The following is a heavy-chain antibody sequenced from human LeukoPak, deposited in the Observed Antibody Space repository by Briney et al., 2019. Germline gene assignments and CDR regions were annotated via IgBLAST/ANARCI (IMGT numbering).Heavy chain of an antibody. J-gene: IGHJ6*04. CDR2: IKQDGSEK. V-gene: IGHV3-7*03. Sequence: GGSLRLSCAPSGFTFSSYWMSWVRQAPGKGLEWVANIKQDGSEKYHVDSGKGRFTISRDNAKNSLYLQMNSLRADATAVYYCASKAYGLDVWGKGTTVTVSS. CDR1: GFTFSSYW. CDR3: ASKAYGLDV.